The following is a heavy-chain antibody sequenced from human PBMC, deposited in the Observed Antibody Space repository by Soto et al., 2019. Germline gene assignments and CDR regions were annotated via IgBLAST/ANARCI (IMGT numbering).Heavy chain of an antibody. CDR2: INPNSGGT. CDR3: ARGHYYYGMDV. V-gene: IGHV1-2*02. Sequence: ASVKVSCKASGYTFTGYYVHWVRQAPGQGLEWMGWINPNSGGTNYAQKFQGRVTISADKSISTAYLQWSSLKASDTAMYYCARGHYYYGMDVWGQGTTVTVSS. J-gene: IGHJ6*02. CDR1: GYTFTGYY.